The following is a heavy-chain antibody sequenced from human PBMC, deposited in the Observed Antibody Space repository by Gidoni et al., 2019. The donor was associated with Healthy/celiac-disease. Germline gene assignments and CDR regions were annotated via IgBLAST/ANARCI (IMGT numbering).Heavy chain of an antibody. CDR1: GFTFSSYA. J-gene: IGHJ4*02. D-gene: IGHD6-19*01. CDR3: AKEKQWLVLRSYDYFDY. CDR2: MSGSGGST. Sequence: EVQLLESGGGLVQPGGSLRLSCAASGFTFSSYAMSWVRQAPGKGLEWVSAMSGSGGSTYYADSVKGRFTISRDNSKNTLYLQMNSLRAEDTAVYYCAKEKQWLVLRSYDYFDYWGQGTLVTVSS. V-gene: IGHV3-23*01.